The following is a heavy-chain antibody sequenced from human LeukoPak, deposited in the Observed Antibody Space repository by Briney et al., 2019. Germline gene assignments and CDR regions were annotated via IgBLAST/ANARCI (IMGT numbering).Heavy chain of an antibody. J-gene: IGHJ6*02. CDR3: ARAPLDPIPPYYYGRDV. D-gene: IGHD3-3*01. CDR1: GGSISSYY. CDR2: IYTSGST. V-gene: IGHV4-4*07. Sequence: SETLSLTCTVSGGSISSYYWSWIRQPAGKRLEWIGRIYTSGSTNYNPSLKSRVTMSVDTSKNQFSLKLSSVTAADTAVYYCARAPLDPIPPYYYGRDVWGQGTTVTVSS.